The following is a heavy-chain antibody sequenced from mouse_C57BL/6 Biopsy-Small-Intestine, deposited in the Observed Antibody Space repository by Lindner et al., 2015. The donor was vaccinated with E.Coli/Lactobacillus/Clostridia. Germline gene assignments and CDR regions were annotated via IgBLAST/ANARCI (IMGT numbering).Heavy chain of an antibody. V-gene: IGHV14-3*01. CDR1: GFNIKDDY. D-gene: IGHD2-1*01. J-gene: IGHJ4*01. Sequence: VQLQESGAELVRPGASVKLSCTASGFNIKDDYMHWVKQRPEQGLEWIGRIDPANGNTKYAPKFQDKATITADTSSNTAYLQLSSLTSEDTAVYYCAPHYGNYAAMDYWGQGTSVTVSS. CDR2: IDPANGNT. CDR3: APHYGNYAAMDY.